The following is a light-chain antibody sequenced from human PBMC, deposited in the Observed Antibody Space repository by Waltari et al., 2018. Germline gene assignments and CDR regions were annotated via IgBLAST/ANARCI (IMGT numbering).Light chain of an antibody. CDR1: STNIGEAYV. CDR2: ANT. Sequence: QSVLTQPPSVSGAPGQRVTIPCTGSSTNIGEAYVLHWYQQLPGTAPKLLIYANTNRPSGVPDRFSGSKSGTSASLAITGLQAEDEAEYYCQSYDSSLSAVVFGGGTKLTVL. V-gene: IGLV1-40*01. J-gene: IGLJ2*01. CDR3: QSYDSSLSAVV.